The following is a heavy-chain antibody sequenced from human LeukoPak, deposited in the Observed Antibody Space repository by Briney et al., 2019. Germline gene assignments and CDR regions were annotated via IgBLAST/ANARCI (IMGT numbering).Heavy chain of an antibody. V-gene: IGHV4-34*01. CDR3: GSRRTAMFGVIKGPIDY. D-gene: IGHD3-3*01. J-gene: IGHJ4*02. Sequence: SETLSLTCAVYGGSFSDYYWTWIRQPPGKGLEWIGEINHSGSPNNNPSLKSRVSISFDTSKNQFSLKLTSVTAADTAVYYCGSRRTAMFGVIKGPIDYWGQGTLVTVST. CDR2: INHSGSP. CDR1: GGSFSDYY.